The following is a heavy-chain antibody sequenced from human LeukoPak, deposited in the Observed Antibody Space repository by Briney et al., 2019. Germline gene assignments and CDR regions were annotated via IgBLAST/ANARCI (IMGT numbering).Heavy chain of an antibody. CDR2: MHYSGST. D-gene: IGHD6-19*01. CDR3: ARGPIAVAAPDY. J-gene: IGHJ4*02. CDR1: GASISSYY. V-gene: IGHV4-59*01. Sequence: SETLSLTCTVSGASISSYYWNWIRQPPGKGLEWIGYMHYSGSTNYNPSLKSRVTISVDTSKNQFSLKLSSVTAADTAVYYCARGPIAVAAPDYWGQGTLVTVSS.